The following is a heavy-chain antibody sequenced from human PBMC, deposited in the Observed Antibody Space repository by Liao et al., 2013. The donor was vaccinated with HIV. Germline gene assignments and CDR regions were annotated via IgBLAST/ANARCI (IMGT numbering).Heavy chain of an antibody. CDR1: GGSISSGYYF. CDR2: IYYSGST. Sequence: QVQLQESGPGLVKPSQTLSLTCSVSGGSISSGYYFWSWIRQPAGKGLEWIGYIYYSGSTNYNPSLKSRVTISVDTSKNQFSLKLSSVTAADTAVYYCARVKRGDFWRNWVFDYWGQGTLVTVSS. J-gene: IGHJ4*02. D-gene: IGHD3-3*01. V-gene: IGHV4-61*10. CDR3: ARVKRGDFWRNWVFDY.